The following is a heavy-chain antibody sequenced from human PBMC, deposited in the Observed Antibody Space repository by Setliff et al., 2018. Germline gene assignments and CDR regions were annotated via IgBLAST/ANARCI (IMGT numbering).Heavy chain of an antibody. CDR2: IKEDGSEK. D-gene: IGHD3-22*01. Sequence: GGSLRLSCAASGYTSSSYAMTWVRQAPGKGLEWVANIKEDGSEKYYVDSVKGRFTISRDNAKNSLDLQMNSLRGEDTAVYYCVRDRWKVIVNRGDDAFDLWGQGAMVTVSS. J-gene: IGHJ3*01. CDR3: VRDRWKVIVNRGDDAFDL. CDR1: GYTSSSYA. V-gene: IGHV3-7*01.